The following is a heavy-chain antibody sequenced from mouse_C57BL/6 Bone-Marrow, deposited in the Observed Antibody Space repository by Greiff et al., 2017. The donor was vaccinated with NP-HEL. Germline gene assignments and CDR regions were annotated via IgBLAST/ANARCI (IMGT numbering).Heavy chain of an antibody. J-gene: IGHJ1*03. D-gene: IGHD2-5*01. CDR2: IYPGDGDT. Sequence: QVQLQQSGAELVKPGASVKISCKASGYAFSSYWMNWVKQRPGKGLEWIGQIYPGDGDTNYNGKFKGKATLTADKSSSTAYMQLSSLTSEDSAVYFCTYSNFYWYFDVWGTGTTVTVSS. V-gene: IGHV1-80*01. CDR3: TYSNFYWYFDV. CDR1: GYAFSSYW.